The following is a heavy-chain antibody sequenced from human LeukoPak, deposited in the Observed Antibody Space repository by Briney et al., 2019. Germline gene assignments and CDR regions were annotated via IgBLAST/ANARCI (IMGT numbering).Heavy chain of an antibody. D-gene: IGHD3-10*01. V-gene: IGHV3-74*01. CDR1: GFTFSSYW. CDR3: ARGGVRAPNWFDP. J-gene: IGHJ5*02. CDR2: INSDGSST. Sequence: GGSLRLSCAASGFTFSSYWMHWVRHAPGKGLVWVSRINSDGSSTSYADSVKGRFTISRDNAKNTLYLQMNSLRAEDTAVYYCARGGVRAPNWFDPWGQGTLVTVSS.